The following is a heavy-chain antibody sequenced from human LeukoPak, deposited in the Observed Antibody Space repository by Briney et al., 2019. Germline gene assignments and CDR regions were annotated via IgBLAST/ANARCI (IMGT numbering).Heavy chain of an antibody. CDR2: ISSSGSTI. Sequence: PGGSLRLSCAASGFTFSSYEMNWVRQAPGKGLEWVSYISSSGSTIYYADSVKGRFTISRDNAKNSLYLQMNSLRAEGTAVYYCARDGYSSPYDYWGQGTLVTASS. V-gene: IGHV3-48*03. CDR1: GFTFSSYE. J-gene: IGHJ4*02. D-gene: IGHD6-13*01. CDR3: ARDGYSSPYDY.